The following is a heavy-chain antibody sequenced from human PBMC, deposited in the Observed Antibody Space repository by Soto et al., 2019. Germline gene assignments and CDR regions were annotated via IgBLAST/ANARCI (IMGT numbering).Heavy chain of an antibody. D-gene: IGHD4-17*01. CDR3: ARNLRWEPQFDN. V-gene: IGHV1-69*01. CDR1: GGTFNIYA. CDR2: IIPIVGTA. Sequence: QVQLVQSGAEVKKPGSSVKVSCKASGGTFNIYAISWVRQAPGQGLEWMGGIIPIVGTANYAQNFQGRLTIIADEATSTVYMELSRLRSEDTAVYYCARNLRWEPQFDNWGQGTLVTVSS. J-gene: IGHJ4*02.